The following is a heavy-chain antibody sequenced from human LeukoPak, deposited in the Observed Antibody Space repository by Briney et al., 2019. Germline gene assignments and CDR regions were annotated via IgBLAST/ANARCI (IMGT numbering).Heavy chain of an antibody. CDR2: ISTSSSYI. D-gene: IGHD3/OR15-3a*01. J-gene: IGHJ6*03. CDR3: ARDLMFGFMDV. Sequence: PGGSLRLSCAASGFTFSSYSMHWVRQAPGKGLEWVSSISTSSSYIYYADSVKGRFTISRDNAKKSLYLHMNSLRAEDTAMYYCARDLMFGFMDVWGKGTTVTVSS. CDR1: GFTFSSYS. V-gene: IGHV3-21*01.